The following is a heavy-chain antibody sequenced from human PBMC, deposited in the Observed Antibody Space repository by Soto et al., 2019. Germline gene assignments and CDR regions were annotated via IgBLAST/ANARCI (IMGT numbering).Heavy chain of an antibody. J-gene: IGHJ4*02. CDR2: INTSGGST. D-gene: IGHD1-7*01. Sequence: QVQLVQSGAEVKKPGASVKVSCKASGYTFTSYYMHWVRQAPGQGLEWMGIINTSGGSTSYAQKFQGRVTMTRDTSTSTVYMELSSLRSEDTAVYYCAREIETGGELRTWDYWGQGTLVTVS. CDR1: GYTFTSYY. CDR3: AREIETGGELRTWDY. V-gene: IGHV1-46*01.